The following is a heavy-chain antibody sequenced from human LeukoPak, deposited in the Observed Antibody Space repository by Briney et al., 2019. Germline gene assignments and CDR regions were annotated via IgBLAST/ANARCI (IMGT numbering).Heavy chain of an antibody. CDR3: ARGIEGYGDLPIDY. CDR1: GFTFSSYE. Sequence: GGSLRLSCAASGFTFSSYEMNWVRQAPGKGLEWVSYISSSGSTIYYADSVKGRFTISRDNAKNSLYLQMNSLRVEDTAVYYCARGIEGYGDLPIDYWGQGTLVTVSS. CDR2: ISSSGSTI. V-gene: IGHV3-48*03. D-gene: IGHD4-17*01. J-gene: IGHJ4*02.